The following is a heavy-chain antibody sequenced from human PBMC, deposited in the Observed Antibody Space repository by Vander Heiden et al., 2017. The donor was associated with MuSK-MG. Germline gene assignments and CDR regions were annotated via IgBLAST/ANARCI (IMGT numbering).Heavy chain of an antibody. CDR2: IKSKTDGGTT. Sequence: EVQLVESGGGLVKPGGSLRLSCAASGFTFSNAWMSWVRQAPGKGLEWVGRIKSKTDGGTTDYAAPVKGRFTISRDDSKNTLYLQMNSLKTEDTAVYYCTTDTDSITGTNFGDYWGQGTLVTVSS. D-gene: IGHD1-7*01. J-gene: IGHJ4*02. V-gene: IGHV3-15*01. CDR3: TTDTDSITGTNFGDY. CDR1: GFTFSNAW.